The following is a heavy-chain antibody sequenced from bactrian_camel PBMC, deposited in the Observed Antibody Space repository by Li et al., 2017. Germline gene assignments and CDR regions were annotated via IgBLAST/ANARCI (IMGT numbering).Heavy chain of an antibody. CDR3: AAGLWRLWIL. CDR1: GFTFDNYG. CDR2: ISTGGGST. V-gene: IGHV3S40*01. J-gene: IGHJ6*01. D-gene: IGHD4*01. Sequence: VQLVESGGGLVQPGGSLRLTCAASGFTFDNYGMSWVRQAPGKGLEWVSAISTGGGSTYYADSVKGRFTISRDNAKNTLFLQMNSLETEDTAVYYCAAGLWRLWILGARGPRSPSP.